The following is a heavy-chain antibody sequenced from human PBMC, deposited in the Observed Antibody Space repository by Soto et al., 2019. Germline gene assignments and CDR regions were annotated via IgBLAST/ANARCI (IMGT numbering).Heavy chain of an antibody. CDR3: ARFYRPDYGHGAADY. CDR1: GGSISSYY. D-gene: IGHD3-16*01. V-gene: IGHV4-59*08. J-gene: IGHJ4*01. Sequence: SETLSLTCTVSGGSISSYYWSWIRQPPGKGLEWIGYVYYTGSTYYNPSLKSRVTMSIDTSKNQFSLKLSSVTAADTAVYYCARFYRPDYGHGAADYWSRGTLVPVSS. CDR2: VYYTGST.